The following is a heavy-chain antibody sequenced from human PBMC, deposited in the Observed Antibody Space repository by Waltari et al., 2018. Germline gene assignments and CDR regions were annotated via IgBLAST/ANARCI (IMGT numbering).Heavy chain of an antibody. CDR1: GFPLRNYW. CDR3: IRDYGSPY. CDR2: INKDGTET. J-gene: IGHJ4*02. Sequence: EAQQVESGGDLVQPGGSLRLSCVVSGFPLRNYWMSWVRQAPGKGLEWVANINKDGTETYYVDSVRGRFIISKDDAKNSVYLQMNSLKVEDTAVYYCIRDYGSPYWGQGTLVTVSS. V-gene: IGHV3-7*03. D-gene: IGHD6-19*01.